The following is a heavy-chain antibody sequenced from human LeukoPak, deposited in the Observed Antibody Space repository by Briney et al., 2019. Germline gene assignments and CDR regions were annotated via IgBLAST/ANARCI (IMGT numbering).Heavy chain of an antibody. Sequence: SETLSLTCTVSGGSVSGGNYYWSWIRQPPGTGLEWIGYIYYSGSTNYNPSLKSRVTMSVDTSQNQFSLKLSSVTAADTAVYYCARVAQGGSYYLDYWGQGTLVTVSS. CDR3: ARVAQGGSYYLDY. CDR2: IYYSGST. J-gene: IGHJ4*02. CDR1: GGSVSGGNYY. D-gene: IGHD1-26*01. V-gene: IGHV4-61*01.